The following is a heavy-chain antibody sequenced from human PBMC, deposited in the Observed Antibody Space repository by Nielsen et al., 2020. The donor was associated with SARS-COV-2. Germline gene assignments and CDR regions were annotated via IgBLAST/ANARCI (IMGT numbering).Heavy chain of an antibody. D-gene: IGHD2-15*01. CDR2: IRSKANTYAT. Sequence: GGSLRLSCAASGFTFSDSTMHWVRQASGKGLEWIGRIRSKANTYATGYAASMKGRFTISRDDSKNTAYLQMNSLRAEDTAVYYCAKSAVAATPDDAFDIWGQGTMVTVSS. CDR3: AKSAVAATPDDAFDI. J-gene: IGHJ3*02. CDR1: GFTFSDST. V-gene: IGHV3-73*01.